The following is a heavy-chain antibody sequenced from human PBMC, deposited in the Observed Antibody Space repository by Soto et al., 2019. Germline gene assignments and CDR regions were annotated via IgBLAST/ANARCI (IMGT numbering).Heavy chain of an antibody. D-gene: IGHD3-10*01. V-gene: IGHV3-23*01. CDR2: VSADGQTT. Sequence: EVHLLESGGGLVQPGGSLRLSCAASGFSFSNYGMTWVRQAPGKGLEWVSSVSADGQTTYYAESVRGRFTISRDSSKGTLYLQMDSLRADDTAVYYCAKEASVPSLGECWYFDLWGRGTHVTVSS. CDR3: AKEASVPSLGECWYFDL. CDR1: GFSFSNYG. J-gene: IGHJ2*01.